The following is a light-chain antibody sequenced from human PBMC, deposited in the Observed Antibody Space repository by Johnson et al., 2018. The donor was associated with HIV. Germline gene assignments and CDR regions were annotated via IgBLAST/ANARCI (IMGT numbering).Light chain of an antibody. CDR1: SSNIGNND. J-gene: IGLJ1*01. Sequence: HSVLTQPPSVSAAPGQKVTISCSGSSSNIGNNDVSWYQQLPGTAPKLLIYENHKRPSGIPDRFSGSKSGTSATLGITGLQTGDEADYYCGTWDSSLSAEVFGTGTKVTVL. V-gene: IGLV1-51*02. CDR3: GTWDSSLSAEV. CDR2: ENH.